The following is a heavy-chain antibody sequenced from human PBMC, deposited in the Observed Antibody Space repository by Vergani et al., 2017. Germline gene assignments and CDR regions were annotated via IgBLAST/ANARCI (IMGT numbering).Heavy chain of an antibody. Sequence: EVHLVESAGDLVKPGGSLTISCEVSGFTLSSFTMNWVRQAPGKGLQWLSSISSSGNYIYYEDSVRDRFTISSDSAKNLLFLQMDSLGAEDTAVYYCVRDLPCHYYGWAPFDFWGQGTPVTVSS. D-gene: IGHD3-10*01. J-gene: IGHJ4*02. CDR1: GFTLSSFT. CDR3: VRDLPCHYYGWAPFDF. V-gene: IGHV3-21*06. CDR2: ISSSGNYI.